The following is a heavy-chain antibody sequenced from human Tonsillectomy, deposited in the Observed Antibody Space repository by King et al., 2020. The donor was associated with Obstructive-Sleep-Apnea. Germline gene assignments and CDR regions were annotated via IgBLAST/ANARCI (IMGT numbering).Heavy chain of an antibody. Sequence: VQLVESGGGVVQSGRSLRLSCAASGFTFSTYAMHWVRQAPGKGLEWVAVISYDGSNKYYADSVKGRVTISRDNSKNTLYLQMNSLRAEDTAVYYCAREAFCISTSCLDYWGQGTLVTVSS. CDR3: AREAFCISTSCLDY. V-gene: IGHV3-30*04. CDR1: GFTFSTYA. CDR2: ISYDGSNK. D-gene: IGHD2-2*01. J-gene: IGHJ4*02.